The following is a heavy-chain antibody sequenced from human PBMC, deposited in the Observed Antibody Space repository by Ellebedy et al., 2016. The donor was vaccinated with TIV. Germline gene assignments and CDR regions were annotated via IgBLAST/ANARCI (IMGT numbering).Heavy chain of an antibody. Sequence: AASVKVPCKASEYTSARWYFHWVRQAPGQGLEWMGIINPSSGYTNYAQKFQGRVTMTRDTSTMTVYMELSSLKSEDTAVYYCARDAIPLDYWGLGTLVTVSS. CDR1: EYTSARWY. CDR2: INPSSGYT. CDR3: ARDAIPLDY. J-gene: IGHJ4*02. V-gene: IGHV1-46*01.